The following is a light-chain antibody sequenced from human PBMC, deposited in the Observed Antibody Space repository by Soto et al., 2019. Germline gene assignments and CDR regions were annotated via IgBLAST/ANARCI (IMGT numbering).Light chain of an antibody. J-gene: IGKJ5*01. CDR3: QQYGSSPSIT. Sequence: ESVLTQSAGTLSLSPGERATQSCRASQSVSSSYLAWYQQKPGQAPRLLIYGASSRATGIPDRFSGSGSGTDFTLTISRLEPEDFAVYYCQQYGSSPSITFGQGTRLEIK. V-gene: IGKV3-20*01. CDR1: QSVSSSY. CDR2: GAS.